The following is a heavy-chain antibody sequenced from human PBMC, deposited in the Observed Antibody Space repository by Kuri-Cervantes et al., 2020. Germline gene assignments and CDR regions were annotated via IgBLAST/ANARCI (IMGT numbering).Heavy chain of an antibody. V-gene: IGHV3-30-3*01. CDR2: ISYEGSNK. J-gene: IGHJ4*02. CDR3: ARVDVWAAPFDY. D-gene: IGHD2-8*01. Sequence: GESLKISCAASGFTFSSYAMHWVRQAPGKGLEWVAVISYEGSNKYYADSVKGRFTISRDNSKNTLYLQMNSLRAEDAAVYYCARVDVWAAPFDYWGQGTLVTVSS. CDR1: GFTFSSYA.